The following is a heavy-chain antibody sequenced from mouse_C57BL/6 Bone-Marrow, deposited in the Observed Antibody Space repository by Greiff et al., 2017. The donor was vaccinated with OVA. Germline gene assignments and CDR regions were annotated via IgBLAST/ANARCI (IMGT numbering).Heavy chain of an antibody. J-gene: IGHJ2*01. CDR1: GYTFTSYW. Sequence: QVQLQQPGAELVKPGASVKLSCKASGYTFTSYWMQWVKQRPGQGLEWIGEIDPSDSYTNYNQKFKGKATLTVDTSSSTAYMQLSSLTSEDSAVYYCAIMWGGYWGQGTTLTVSS. CDR3: AIMWGGY. CDR2: IDPSDSYT. V-gene: IGHV1-50*01.